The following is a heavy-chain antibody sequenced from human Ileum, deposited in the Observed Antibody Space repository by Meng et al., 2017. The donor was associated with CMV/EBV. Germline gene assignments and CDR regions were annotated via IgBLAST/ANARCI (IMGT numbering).Heavy chain of an antibody. CDR2: IHPNSGGT. CDR1: GYTFSGYY. CDR3: ARADVASPGKSDY. J-gene: IGHJ4*02. D-gene: IGHD6-13*01. V-gene: IGHV1-2*06. Sequence: KTSGYTFSGYYMHWVRQAPGQGLEWIGRIHPNSGGTYYAQKFQGRVTLTRDTSIATGYMELSSLMSDDTAVYFCARADVASPGKSDYWGPGTLVTVSS.